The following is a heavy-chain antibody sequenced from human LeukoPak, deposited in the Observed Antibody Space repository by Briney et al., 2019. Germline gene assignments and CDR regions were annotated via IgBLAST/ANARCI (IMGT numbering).Heavy chain of an antibody. V-gene: IGHV3-53*01. D-gene: IGHD3-16*02. Sequence: TGGSLRLSCAASELNVSNNYMSWVRQAPGKGLEWVSVIYSGGTTNYADSVQGRFTISRDSSKNTVYLQMNRLRADDTAVYYCAREHYDYFWGTYRSYALDIWGQGTMVTVSS. CDR2: IYSGGTT. CDR1: ELNVSNNY. CDR3: AREHYDYFWGTYRSYALDI. J-gene: IGHJ3*02.